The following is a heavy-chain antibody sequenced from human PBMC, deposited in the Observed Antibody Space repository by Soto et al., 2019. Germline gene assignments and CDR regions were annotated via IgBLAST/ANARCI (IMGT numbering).Heavy chain of an antibody. CDR3: ARTDSAIFYGMDV. D-gene: IGHD3-22*01. V-gene: IGHV4-34*01. CDR2: IDHSGST. J-gene: IGHJ6*02. Sequence: PSETLSLTCAVYGGSFSAYYWSWIRQPPGKGLEWIGEIDHSGSTNYNPSLESRVTISVDTSKNQFSLKVSSVTAADTAVYHCARTDSAIFYGMDVWGQGTTVTVSS. CDR1: GGSFSAYY.